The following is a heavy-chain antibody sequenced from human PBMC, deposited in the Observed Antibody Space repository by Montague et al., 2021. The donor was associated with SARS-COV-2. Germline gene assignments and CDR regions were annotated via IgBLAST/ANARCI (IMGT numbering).Heavy chain of an antibody. CDR1: GDSISRSDYY. Sequence: SETLSLTCSVSGDSISRSDYYRAWIRQPPRKVTELIGRTHYIGNTYYNPSLESRVTISVDTSENQFSLKRRSVIAADTAVHYCARLLPDGTVVATDIPFDSWGQGTLVTVSS. CDR3: ARLLPDGTVVATDIPFDS. CDR2: THYIGNT. V-gene: IGHV4-39*01. J-gene: IGHJ4*02. D-gene: IGHD2-21*02.